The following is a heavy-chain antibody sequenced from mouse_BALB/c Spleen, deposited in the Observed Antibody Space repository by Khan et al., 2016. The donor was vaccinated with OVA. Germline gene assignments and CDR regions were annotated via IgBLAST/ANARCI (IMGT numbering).Heavy chain of an antibody. J-gene: IGHJ4*01. Sequence: QIQLVQSGPELKKPGETVRISCKASGYTFTTAGIQWVQQMPGKGLKWIGWINTHSGVPKYAEDFKGRFAFSLEISVNTAYLQITNLKNEDTATYFCARGGAAYQRNDGGAVEYWGQGASVTGSS. CDR3: ARGGAAYQRNDGGAVEY. CDR2: INTHSGVP. V-gene: IGHV9-4*02. D-gene: IGHD2-10*01. CDR1: GYTFTTAG.